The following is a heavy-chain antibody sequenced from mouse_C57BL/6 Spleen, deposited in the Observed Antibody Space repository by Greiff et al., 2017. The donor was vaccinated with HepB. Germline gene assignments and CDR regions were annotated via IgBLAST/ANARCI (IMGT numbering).Heavy chain of an antibody. V-gene: IGHV1-47*01. CDR3: ARGDYGSPFDY. Sequence: VKFVESGAELVKPGASVKMSCKASGYTFTTYPIEWMKQNHGKSLAWIGNFHPYNDDTKYNEKFKGKATLTVEKSSSTVYLERSRLTSDDSAVYYCARGDYGSPFDYWGQGTTLTVSS. CDR2: FHPYNDDT. CDR1: GYTFTTYP. D-gene: IGHD1-1*01. J-gene: IGHJ2*01.